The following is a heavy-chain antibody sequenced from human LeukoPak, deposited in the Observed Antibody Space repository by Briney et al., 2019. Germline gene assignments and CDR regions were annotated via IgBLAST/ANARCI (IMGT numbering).Heavy chain of an antibody. J-gene: IGHJ4*02. D-gene: IGHD6-19*01. Sequence: GGSLRLSCAASGFTFSTYAMTWVRQAPGKGLEWVSYISSSSSTIYYADSVKGRFTISRDNAKNSLYQQMNSLRAEDTAVYYCARGAGAGHYYIDYWGQGTLVTVSS. CDR1: GFTFSTYA. CDR2: ISSSSSTI. CDR3: ARGAGAGHYYIDY. V-gene: IGHV3-48*01.